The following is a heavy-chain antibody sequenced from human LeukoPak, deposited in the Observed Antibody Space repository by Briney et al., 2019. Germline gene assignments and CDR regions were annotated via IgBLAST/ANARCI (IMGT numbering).Heavy chain of an antibody. CDR3: AKEDRVYCGGDCYSGAFDI. Sequence: GGSLRLSCAASGFTFSSYAMSWVRQAPGKGLEWVSAISGSGGSTYYADSVKGRFTISRDNSKNTLYLQMNSLRAEDTAVYYCAKEDRVYCGGDCYSGAFDIWGQGTMVTVSS. CDR2: ISGSGGST. CDR1: GFTFSSYA. D-gene: IGHD2-21*02. J-gene: IGHJ3*02. V-gene: IGHV3-23*01.